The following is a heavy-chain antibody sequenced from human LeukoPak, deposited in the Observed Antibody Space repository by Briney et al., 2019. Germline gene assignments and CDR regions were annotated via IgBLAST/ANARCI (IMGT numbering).Heavy chain of an antibody. J-gene: IGHJ3*02. CDR3: ASRSTSHLLGNAFDI. V-gene: IGHV1-3*03. CDR2: INAGNGNT. D-gene: IGHD2-2*01. Sequence: ASVKVSCKASGYTFTSYAMHWVRQAPGQRLEWMGWINAGNGNTKYSQEFQGRVTITRDTSASTAYMELSSLRSEDMAVYYCASRSTSHLLGNAFDIWGQGTMVTVSS. CDR1: GYTFTSYA.